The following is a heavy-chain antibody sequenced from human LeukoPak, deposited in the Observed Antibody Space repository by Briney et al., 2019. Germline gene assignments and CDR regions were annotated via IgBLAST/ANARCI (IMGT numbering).Heavy chain of an antibody. CDR3: TRESITMVRGVTPYYYYYGMDV. CDR2: ISSSGSTI. CDR1: GFTFSSYE. V-gene: IGHV3-48*03. D-gene: IGHD3-10*01. Sequence: PGGSLRLSCAASGFTFSSYEMNWVRQAPGKGLEWVSYISSSGSTIYYADPVKGRFTISRDNAKNSLYLQMNSLRAEDTAVYYCTRESITMVRGVTPYYYYYGMDVWGKGTTVTVSS. J-gene: IGHJ6*04.